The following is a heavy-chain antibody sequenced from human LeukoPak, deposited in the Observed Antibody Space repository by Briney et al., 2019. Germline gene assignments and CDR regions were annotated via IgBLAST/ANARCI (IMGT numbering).Heavy chain of an antibody. CDR1: GFTFSSYA. J-gene: IGHJ3*02. CDR2: ISSSSSTI. V-gene: IGHV3-48*04. D-gene: IGHD3-3*01. Sequence: GGSLRLSCAASGFTFSSYAMTWVRQAPGKGLEWVSYISSSSSTIYYADSVKGRFTISRDNAKNSLYLQMNSLRAEDTAVYYCARDMGWLLRNDAFDIWGQGTMVTVSS. CDR3: ARDMGWLLRNDAFDI.